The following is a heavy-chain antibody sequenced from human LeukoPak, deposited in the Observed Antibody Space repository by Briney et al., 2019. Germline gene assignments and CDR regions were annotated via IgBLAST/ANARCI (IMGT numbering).Heavy chain of an antibody. V-gene: IGHV3-7*05. Sequence: PAGSLRLSCAASGFTFSSYWMSWVRQAPGKGLEWVANIKEDGGEKYYVDPVKGRFNISGDNAKNSLYLQMDSLRADDTAVYYCARARYLDLWGRGTLVTVSS. CDR2: IKEDGGEK. J-gene: IGHJ2*01. CDR1: GFTFSSYW. CDR3: ARARYLDL.